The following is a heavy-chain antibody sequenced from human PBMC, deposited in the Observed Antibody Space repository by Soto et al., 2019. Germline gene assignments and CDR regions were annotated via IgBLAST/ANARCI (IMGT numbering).Heavy chain of an antibody. Sequence: PSETLSLTCTVSGGSVSSGSYYWSWIRQPPGKGLEWIGYIHYSGSTNYNPPLKSRVTISVDTSKNQFSLKLSSVTAADTAVYYCGRDLGRAARYNWFDPWGQGTLVTVSS. CDR2: IHYSGST. CDR3: GRDLGRAARYNWFDP. V-gene: IGHV4-61*01. CDR1: GGSVSSGSYY. D-gene: IGHD6-6*01. J-gene: IGHJ5*02.